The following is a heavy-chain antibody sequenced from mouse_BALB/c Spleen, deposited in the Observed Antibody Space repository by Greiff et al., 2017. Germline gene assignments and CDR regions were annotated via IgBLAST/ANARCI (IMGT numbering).Heavy chain of an antibody. CDR3: ARGWNDYDGAWFAY. V-gene: IGHV5-12-2*01. D-gene: IGHD2-4*01. J-gene: IGHJ3*01. CDR2: ISNGGGST. Sequence: EVQVVESGGGLVQPGGSLKLSCAASGFTFSSYTMSWVRQTPEKRLEWVAYISNGGGSTYYPDTVKGRFTISRDNAKNTLYLQMSSLKSEDTAMYYCARGWNDYDGAWFAYWGQGTLVTVSA. CDR1: GFTFSSYT.